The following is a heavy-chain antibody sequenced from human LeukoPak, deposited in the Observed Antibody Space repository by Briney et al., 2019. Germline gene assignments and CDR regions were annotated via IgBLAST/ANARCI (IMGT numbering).Heavy chain of an antibody. V-gene: IGHV4-39*07. CDR3: ARGGATLALYYFDY. CDR1: GGSINNSPYY. CDR2: IYYSGST. J-gene: IGHJ4*02. Sequence: SETLSLTCTVSGGSINNSPYYWGWIRQPLGKGLEWIGTIYYSGSTYYNPSLNSRVTISVDTSKNQFSLKLSSVTAADTAVYYCARGGATLALYYFDYWGQGTLVTVSS. D-gene: IGHD1-26*01.